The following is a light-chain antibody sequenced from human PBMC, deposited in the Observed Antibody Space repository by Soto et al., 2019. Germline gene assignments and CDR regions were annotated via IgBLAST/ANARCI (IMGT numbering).Light chain of an antibody. Sequence: DIQMTQSPCSLSASVGDRVTITCRASQGIGNDLGWYQQKPEQAPKRLIYAASSLQSGVPSRFSGSGSGTEFTLTISSLQPEDFATYYCLQHNSYPLTFGGGTKVEIK. CDR1: QGIGND. J-gene: IGKJ4*01. CDR3: LQHNSYPLT. CDR2: AAS. V-gene: IGKV1-17*01.